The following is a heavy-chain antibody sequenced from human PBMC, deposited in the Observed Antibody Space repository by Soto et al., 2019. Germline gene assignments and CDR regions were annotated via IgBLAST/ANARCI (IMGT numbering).Heavy chain of an antibody. CDR2: IYPGNSET. Sequence: EVQLVPSGAEVKEPGESLKISCKGSGYSFSNTWINWVRQMPGKGLEWMGIIYPGNSETRYSPSFQGQVTISAHKSINTAYMQWSTLKASDTATYYCAKEAGSAYYGMDVWGQGTTVTVSS. CDR3: AKEAGSAYYGMDV. CDR1: GYSFSNTW. V-gene: IGHV5-51*03. J-gene: IGHJ6*02. D-gene: IGHD6-19*01.